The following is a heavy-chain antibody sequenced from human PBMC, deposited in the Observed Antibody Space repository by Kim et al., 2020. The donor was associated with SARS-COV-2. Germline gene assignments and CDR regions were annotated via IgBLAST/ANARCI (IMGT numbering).Heavy chain of an antibody. J-gene: IGHJ5*01. CDR2: MDSRSGRT. D-gene: IGHD4-17*01. V-gene: IGHV1-8*02. CDR3: ACGDGLDS. Sequence: ASVKVSCETSGYIFHPYDIHWVRQALGQGLEWMGRMDSRSGRTGYAQHFQRRFSMTWATPTTTADMSQSGLTSDDTPIHYCACGDGLDSWGYGTLVTGSS. CDR1: GYIFHPYD.